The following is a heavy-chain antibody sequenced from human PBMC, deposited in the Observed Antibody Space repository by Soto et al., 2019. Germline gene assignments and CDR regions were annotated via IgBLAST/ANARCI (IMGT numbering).Heavy chain of an antibody. J-gene: IGHJ4*02. Sequence: PGGSLRLSCAASGFTFSSYGMHWVRQAPGKGLEWVAVISYDGSNKYYADSVKGRFTISRDSSKNTLYLQMNSLRAEDTDVYYCAKVHSNGYYYSPGHWGQGTRVTVSS. CDR2: ISYDGSNK. V-gene: IGHV3-30*18. CDR3: AKVHSNGYYYSPGH. D-gene: IGHD3-22*01. CDR1: GFTFSSYG.